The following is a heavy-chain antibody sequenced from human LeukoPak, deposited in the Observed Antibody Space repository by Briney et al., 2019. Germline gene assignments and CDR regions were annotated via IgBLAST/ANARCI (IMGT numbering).Heavy chain of an antibody. D-gene: IGHD1-26*01. V-gene: IGHV4-39*07. Sequence: PSESLSLTCTVSGGSISSSSYYWGWIRQPPGKGLEWIGSIYYSGSTYYNPSLKSRVTISVDTSKNQFSLKLSSVTAADTAVYYCAREKVGATTVVSRRYQYYMDVWGKGTTVTISS. J-gene: IGHJ6*03. CDR3: AREKVGATTVVSRRYQYYMDV. CDR2: IYYSGST. CDR1: GGSISSSSYY.